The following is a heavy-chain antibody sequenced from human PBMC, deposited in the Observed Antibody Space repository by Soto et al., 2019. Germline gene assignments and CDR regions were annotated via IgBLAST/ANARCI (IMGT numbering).Heavy chain of an antibody. J-gene: IGHJ4*02. D-gene: IGHD2-21*02. CDR1: GYTFTGYY. CDR2: INPSGGHT. Sequence: ASVKVSCKASGYTFTGYYMHWVRQAPGQGLEWMGIINPSGGHTTYAQKFLGRVTMTRDTSTSTLYMELTSLRSEDTAVYYCARGGHVVVVTAAFDYWGQGTLVTVSS. V-gene: IGHV1-46*01. CDR3: ARGGHVVVVTAAFDY.